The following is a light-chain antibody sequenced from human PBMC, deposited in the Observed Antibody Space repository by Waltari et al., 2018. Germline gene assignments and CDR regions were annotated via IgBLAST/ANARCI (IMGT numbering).Light chain of an antibody. J-gene: IGLJ3*02. V-gene: IGLV2-8*01. CDR2: EVS. Sequence: QSALTQPPSASGSPGQSVTISCTGTSSDVGGYNYVSGYQQHTGKAPKLMIYEVSKRPSGVPDRFSGSKSGNTASLTVSGLQAEDEADYCCSSYAGSNNLVFGGGTKLTVL. CDR1: SSDVGGYNY. CDR3: SSYAGSNNLV.